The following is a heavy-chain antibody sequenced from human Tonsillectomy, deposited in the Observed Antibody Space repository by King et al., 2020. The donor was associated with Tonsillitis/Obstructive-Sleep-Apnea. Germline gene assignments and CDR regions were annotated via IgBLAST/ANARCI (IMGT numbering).Heavy chain of an antibody. J-gene: IGHJ4*02. V-gene: IGHV4-31*03. D-gene: IGHD3-10*01. CDR2: IYYSGST. Sequence: VQLQESGPGLVKPSQTLSLTCTVSGGSISSGGYYWSWIRQHPGKGLEWIGYIYYSGSTYYNPSLKSRVTISVDTSKNQFSLKLSSVTAADTAVYYCAGITMVRGVISPIDYWGQGTLVTVSS. CDR1: GGSISSGGYY. CDR3: AGITMVRGVISPIDY.